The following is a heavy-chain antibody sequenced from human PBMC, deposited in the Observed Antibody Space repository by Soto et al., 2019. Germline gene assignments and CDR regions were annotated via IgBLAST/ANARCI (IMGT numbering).Heavy chain of an antibody. D-gene: IGHD1-20*01. Sequence: GGSLRLSCAASGFTFSSYWMHWVRQAPGKGLVWVSRINSDGSSTSYAASVKGRFTISRDNAKNTLYLQMNGLRAEDTAVYYCARDKYNWSFLYGMDVWGQGTTVTVTS. CDR3: ARDKYNWSFLYGMDV. J-gene: IGHJ6*02. CDR2: INSDGSST. V-gene: IGHV3-74*01. CDR1: GFTFSSYW.